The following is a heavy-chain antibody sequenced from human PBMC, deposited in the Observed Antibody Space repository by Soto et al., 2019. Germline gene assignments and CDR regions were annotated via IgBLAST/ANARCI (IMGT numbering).Heavy chain of an antibody. CDR1: GGSFSGYY. CDR2: INHSGST. D-gene: IGHD2-2*02. CDR3: ARVPYTAAITLRATSPSGGRGWFDQ. J-gene: IGHJ5*02. V-gene: IGHV4-34*01. Sequence: QVQLQQWGAGLLKPSETLSLTCAVYGGSFSGYYWSWIRQPPGKGLEWIGEINHSGSTNYNPSLTRRVNIYVETSQNQFSLKLSSVTAADTAVYYCARVPYTAAITLRATSPSGGRGWFDQWGQGNLVTVSS.